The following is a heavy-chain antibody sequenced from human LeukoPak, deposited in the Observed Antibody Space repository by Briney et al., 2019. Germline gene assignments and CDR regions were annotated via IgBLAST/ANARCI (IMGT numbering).Heavy chain of an antibody. Sequence: PSETLSLTCTVSGGSISSSSYYRGWIRQSPGKGLEWIGSISYNGRTYYNPSLKSRVTISVDTSKNQFSLRLSSVTAADTAVYYCARSAGDDYYYMDVWGKGTTVTISS. CDR2: ISYNGRT. CDR3: ARSAGDDYYYMDV. CDR1: GGSISSSSYY. D-gene: IGHD3-16*01. V-gene: IGHV4-39*07. J-gene: IGHJ6*03.